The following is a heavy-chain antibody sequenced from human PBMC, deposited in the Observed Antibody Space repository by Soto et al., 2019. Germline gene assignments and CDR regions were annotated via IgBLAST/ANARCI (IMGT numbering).Heavy chain of an antibody. D-gene: IGHD3-22*01. CDR2: IIPILGIA. J-gene: IGHJ4*02. CDR1: GGTFSSYT. CDR3: ATLPHYDSSGYVDY. Sequence: GASVKVSCKASGGTFSSYTISWVRQAPGQGLEWMGRIIPILGIANYAQKFQGRVTITADKSTSTAYMELSSLRSEDTAVYYCATLPHYDSSGYVDYWGQGTLVTVSS. V-gene: IGHV1-69*02.